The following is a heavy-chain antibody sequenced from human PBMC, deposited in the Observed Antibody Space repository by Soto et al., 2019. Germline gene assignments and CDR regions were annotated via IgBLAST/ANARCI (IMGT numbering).Heavy chain of an antibody. J-gene: IGHJ4*02. D-gene: IGHD3-10*01. Sequence: GASVKVSCKASGYIFSANYIHWVRQAPGQGLEWLGWINPHSGATNYAQKFLGRVTMTTDTSTSTAYMELRSLRSDDTAVYYCATDGSGSYYSSDYWGQGTLVTVSS. V-gene: IGHV1-2*02. CDR1: GYIFSANY. CDR2: INPHSGAT. CDR3: ATDGSGSYYSSDY.